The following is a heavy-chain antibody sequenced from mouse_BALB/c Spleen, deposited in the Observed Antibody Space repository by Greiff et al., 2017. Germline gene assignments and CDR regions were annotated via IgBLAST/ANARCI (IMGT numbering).Heavy chain of an antibody. CDR3: ARGYGPHCFDY. V-gene: IGHV5-17*02. Sequence: EVHLVESGGGLVQPGGSRKLSCAASGFTFSSFGMHWVRQAPEKGLEWVAYISSGSSTIYYADTVKGRFTISRDNPKNTLFLQMTSLRSEDTAMYYCARGYGPHCFDYWGQGTTLTVSS. J-gene: IGHJ2*01. D-gene: IGHD1-1*01. CDR1: GFTFSSFG. CDR2: ISSGSSTI.